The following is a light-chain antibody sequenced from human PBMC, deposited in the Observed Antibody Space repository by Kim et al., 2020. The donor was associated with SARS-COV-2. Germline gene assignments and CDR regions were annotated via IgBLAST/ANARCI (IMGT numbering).Light chain of an antibody. J-gene: IGKJ2*01. CDR3: QQYHKWPPYT. V-gene: IGKV3-15*01. CDR2: GAS. Sequence: EIVMTQSPATLSVSPGERVTLSCRASESVSSNLAWYQQKPGQAPRLLIYGASTRATGIPARFSGGGSRTDLRLTITSLQSEDYALYYCQQYHKWPPYTFGQGTKLEI. CDR1: ESVSSN.